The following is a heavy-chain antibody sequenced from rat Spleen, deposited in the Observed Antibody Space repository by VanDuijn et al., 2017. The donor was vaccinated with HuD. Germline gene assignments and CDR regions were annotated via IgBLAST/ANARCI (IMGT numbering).Heavy chain of an antibody. CDR3: TRDRYYDGTYYFDY. CDR1: GFSLTDYS. CDR2: MWSGGNP. V-gene: IGHV2S63*01. J-gene: IGHJ2*01. D-gene: IGHD1-12*02. Sequence: EVQLKESGPGLVQPSQTLSLTCTVSGFSLTDYSVHWVRQPPGKGLEWMGVMWSGGNPAYNSALKSRLSISRDTAKSQVFLKMNSLQTEDTAIYYCTRDRYYDGTYYFDYWGQGVMVTVSS.